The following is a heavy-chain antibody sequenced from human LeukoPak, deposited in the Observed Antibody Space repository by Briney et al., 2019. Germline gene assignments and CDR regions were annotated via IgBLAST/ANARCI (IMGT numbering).Heavy chain of an antibody. J-gene: IGHJ4*02. CDR1: GITFTRNW. V-gene: IGHV3-7*01. Sequence: PGRFLRPSCAASGITFTRNWTSWVRQAPGKVLEWVANINQGGSDKYYVDAVKGRFTISRDNANNLLYLQMNSLRGEDTAVYYCTRDRSRAEDDWGQGALVTVSS. D-gene: IGHD1-14*01. CDR3: TRDRSRAEDD. CDR2: INQGGSDK.